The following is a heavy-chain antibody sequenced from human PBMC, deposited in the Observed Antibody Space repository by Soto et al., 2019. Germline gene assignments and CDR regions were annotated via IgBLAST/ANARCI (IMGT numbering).Heavy chain of an antibody. CDR3: AKVKQEQWLVLDY. CDR2: ISYDGSNK. V-gene: IGHV3-30*18. D-gene: IGHD6-19*01. J-gene: IGHJ4*02. CDR1: GFTFSSYG. Sequence: PGGSLRLSCAASGFTFSSYGMHWVRRAPGKGLEWVAVISYDGSNKYYADSVKGRFTISRDNSKNTLYLQMNSLRAEDTAVYYCAKVKQEQWLVLDYWGQGTLVTVSS.